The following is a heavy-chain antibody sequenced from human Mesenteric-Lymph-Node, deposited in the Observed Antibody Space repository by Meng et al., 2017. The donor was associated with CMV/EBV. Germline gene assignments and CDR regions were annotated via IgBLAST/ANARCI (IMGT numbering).Heavy chain of an antibody. CDR2: INPDTGDT. D-gene: IGHD2-21*01. V-gene: IGHV1-2*02. CDR3: ARVDWGRIDY. CDR1: GYRFNAYY. Sequence: KVSCKAYGYRFNAYYMHWVRQAPGQGPEWMGLINPDTGDTFYAQKFQGRVTVTKDTAINTFYMDLSGLTSDDTAVYYCARVDWGRIDYWGQGTLVTVSS. J-gene: IGHJ4*02.